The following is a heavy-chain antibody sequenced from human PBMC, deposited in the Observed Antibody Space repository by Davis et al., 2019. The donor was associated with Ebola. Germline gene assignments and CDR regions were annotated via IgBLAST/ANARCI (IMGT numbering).Heavy chain of an antibody. CDR2: ISSRSTYI. D-gene: IGHD2-21*02. CDR1: GFTFSIYS. V-gene: IGHV3-21*06. Sequence: PAGSLRLSCAASGFTFSIYSINWVRQAPGKGLEWVSSISSRSTYIYYADSVKGRFTVFRDNATNSLSLQMNSLRAEDTAVYYCVRDPALVVTGGGWFFGLWGRGTLVTVSS. CDR3: VRDPALVVTGGGWFFGL. J-gene: IGHJ2*01.